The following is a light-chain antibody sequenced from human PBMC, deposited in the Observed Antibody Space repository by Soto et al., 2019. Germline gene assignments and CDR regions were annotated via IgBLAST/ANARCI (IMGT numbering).Light chain of an antibody. CDR2: EVN. V-gene: IGLV2-14*01. CDR1: MRDVGAYNL. J-gene: IGLJ2*01. Sequence: QSALTQPASVSGSAGQSITISCSGTMRDVGAYNLVSWYQQHPGTAPKLMLYEVNNRPSGGSIRFSGSKSGNTASLTISGLQAEDEADYYCISFTTGGLVFGGGTKLTVL. CDR3: ISFTTGGLV.